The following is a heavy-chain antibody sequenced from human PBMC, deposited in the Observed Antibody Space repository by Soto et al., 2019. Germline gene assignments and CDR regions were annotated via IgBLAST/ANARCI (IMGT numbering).Heavy chain of an antibody. V-gene: IGHV4-39*01. Sequence: PSETLSLTCTVSGGSISSSSYYWGWIRQPPGKGLEWIGSIYYSGSTYYNPSLKSRVTISVDTSKNQFSLKLSSVTAADTAVYYFARRTKVTNRDAFDYWSQGTLVTVSS. D-gene: IGHD4-17*01. J-gene: IGHJ4*02. CDR2: IYYSGST. CDR1: GGSISSSSYY. CDR3: ARRTKVTNRDAFDY.